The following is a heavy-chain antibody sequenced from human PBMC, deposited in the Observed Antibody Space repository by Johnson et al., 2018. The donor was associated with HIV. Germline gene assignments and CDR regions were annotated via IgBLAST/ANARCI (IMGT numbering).Heavy chain of an antibody. CDR2: IKSKTDGGTT. Sequence: VQLVESGGGVVRPGGSLRVSCAASGFTFSNAWMSWVRQAPGKGLEWVGRIKSKTDGGTTDYAAPVKGRFTISRDDSKNTLYLQMNSLKTEDTAVYYCTTDLIRRYYGSGLRDAFDIWGQGTMVTVSS. J-gene: IGHJ3*02. V-gene: IGHV3-15*01. D-gene: IGHD3-10*01. CDR3: TTDLIRRYYGSGLRDAFDI. CDR1: GFTFSNAW.